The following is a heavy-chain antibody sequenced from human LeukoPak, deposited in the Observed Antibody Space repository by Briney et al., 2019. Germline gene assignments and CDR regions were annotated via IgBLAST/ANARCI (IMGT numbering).Heavy chain of an antibody. Sequence: GGSLRLSCAASGFTFSSYTMSWVRQAPGKGLEWVSVINDSGGSTYYADSVRGRFTISRDNSKNTMYLQMNSLRAEDTDVYYCATSGFGSGSYYAAFDYWGQGTLVTVSS. V-gene: IGHV3-23*01. D-gene: IGHD3-10*01. CDR1: GFTFSSYT. J-gene: IGHJ4*02. CDR3: ATSGFGSGSYYAAFDY. CDR2: INDSGGST.